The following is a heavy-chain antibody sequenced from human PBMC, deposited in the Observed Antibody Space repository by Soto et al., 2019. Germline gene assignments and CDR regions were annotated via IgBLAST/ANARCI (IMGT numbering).Heavy chain of an antibody. Sequence: ASMKVSCKASGYTFTNNDVSWVRQATGQGLEWMGWMNPGSGDTGYAQKFHGRVTMTRDISIATAYMELNSLTSEDTAIYYCARMESFGSLNWFDPWGQGTLVTVSS. CDR2: MNPGSGDT. D-gene: IGHD5-18*01. CDR3: ARMESFGSLNWFDP. V-gene: IGHV1-8*02. CDR1: GYTFTNND. J-gene: IGHJ5*02.